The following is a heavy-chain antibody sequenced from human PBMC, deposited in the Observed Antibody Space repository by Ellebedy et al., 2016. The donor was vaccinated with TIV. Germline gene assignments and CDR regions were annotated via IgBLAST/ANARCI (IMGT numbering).Heavy chain of an antibody. V-gene: IGHV1-18*04. CDR2: ISAYNGNT. CDR3: ARDQRTVPALEYYYGMDV. CDR1: GYTFTSYG. J-gene: IGHJ6*02. Sequence: AASVKVSCKASGYTFTSYGISWVRQAPGQGLEWMGWISAYNGNTNYAQKLQGRVTMTTDTSTSTAYMELSSLRSDDTAVYYCARDQRTVPALEYYYGMDVWGQGTTVTVSS.